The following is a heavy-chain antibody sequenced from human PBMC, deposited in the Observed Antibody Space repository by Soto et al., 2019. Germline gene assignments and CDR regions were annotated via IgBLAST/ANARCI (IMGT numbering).Heavy chain of an antibody. CDR2: ISYDGSNK. CDR3: AKRLDDYGVGPAG. D-gene: IGHD4-17*01. V-gene: IGHV3-30*18. CDR1: GFTFSSYG. J-gene: IGHJ4*02. Sequence: QVQLVESGGGVVQPGRSLRLSCAASGFTFSSYGMHWVRQAPGKGLEWVAVISYDGSNKYYADSVKGRFTISRDNSKNTLYLQMNSLRAEATAVYYCAKRLDDYGVGPAGWGQGTLVTVSS.